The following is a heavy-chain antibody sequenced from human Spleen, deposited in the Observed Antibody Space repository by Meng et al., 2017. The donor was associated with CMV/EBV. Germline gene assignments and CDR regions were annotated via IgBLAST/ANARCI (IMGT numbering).Heavy chain of an antibody. D-gene: IGHD3-10*01. J-gene: IGHJ5*02. CDR3: ARVLPYYYGSGSYKNWFDP. CDR1: SCSGYY. Sequence: SCSGYYWSWIRQPPGKGLEWIGEINHSGSTNYNPSLKSRVTISVDTSKNQFSLKLSSVTAADTAVYYCARVLPYYYGSGSYKNWFDPWGQGTLVTVSS. V-gene: IGHV4-34*01. CDR2: INHSGST.